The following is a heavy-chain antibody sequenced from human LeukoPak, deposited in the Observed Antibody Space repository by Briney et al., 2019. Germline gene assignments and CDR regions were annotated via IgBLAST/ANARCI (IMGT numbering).Heavy chain of an antibody. CDR2: INHSGST. CDR3: ARGGKPSSSSWYLFAARYYYGMDV. CDR1: GGSFSGYY. D-gene: IGHD6-13*01. Sequence: PSETLSLTCAVYGGSFSGYYWSWIRQPPGKGLEWIGEINHSGSTNYNPSLKSRVTISVDTSKNQFSLKLSSVTAADTAVYYCARGGKPSSSSWYLFAARYYYGMDVWGQGTTVTVSS. J-gene: IGHJ6*02. V-gene: IGHV4-34*01.